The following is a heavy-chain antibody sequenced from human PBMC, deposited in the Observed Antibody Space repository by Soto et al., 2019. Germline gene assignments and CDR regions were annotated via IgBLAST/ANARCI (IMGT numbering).Heavy chain of an antibody. CDR2: IWYDGSNK. V-gene: IGHV3-33*01. Sequence: GGSLRLSCAASGFTFSSYGMHWVRQAPGKGLEWVAVIWYDGSNKYYADSVKGRFTISRDNSKNTLYLQMNSLRAEDTAVYYCARDRGSWFGYYYYGMDVWGQGTTVTVSS. CDR3: ARDRGSWFGYYYYGMDV. D-gene: IGHD6-13*01. J-gene: IGHJ6*02. CDR1: GFTFSSYG.